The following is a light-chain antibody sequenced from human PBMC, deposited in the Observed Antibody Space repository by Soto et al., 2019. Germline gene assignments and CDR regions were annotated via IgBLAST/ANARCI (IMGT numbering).Light chain of an antibody. V-gene: IGLV1-47*01. CDR3: ATWDDTLRGYV. CDR2: RNN. CDR1: TSNIGNHY. J-gene: IGLJ1*01. Sequence: QSVLTQPPSASGTPGQRVSISRSGSTSNIGNHYVFWYQHLPGTAPKLLIFRNNQRPSGVPDRFSGSGSGTSASLAISGLRSEDEADYYCATWDDTLRGYVFGTGTKVTVL.